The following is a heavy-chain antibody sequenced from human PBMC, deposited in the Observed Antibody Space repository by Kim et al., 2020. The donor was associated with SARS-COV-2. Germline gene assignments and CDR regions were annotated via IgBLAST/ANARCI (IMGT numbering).Heavy chain of an antibody. CDR1: GYSFTSYW. Sequence: GESLKISCKGSGYSFTSYWIGWVRQMPGKGLEWMGIIYPGDPDTRYSPSFQGQVTISADKSISTAYLQWSSLKASDTAMYYCARRLRYFDWLLVGGDAFDIWGQGTMVTVSS. V-gene: IGHV5-51*01. D-gene: IGHD3-9*01. CDR2: IYPGDPDT. J-gene: IGHJ3*02. CDR3: ARRLRYFDWLLVGGDAFDI.